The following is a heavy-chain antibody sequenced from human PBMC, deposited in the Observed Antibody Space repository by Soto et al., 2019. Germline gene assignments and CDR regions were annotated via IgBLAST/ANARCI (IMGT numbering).Heavy chain of an antibody. D-gene: IGHD3-3*01. J-gene: IGHJ6*02. V-gene: IGHV3-30*18. Sequence: QVQLVESGGGVVQPGRSLRLSCAASGFTFSNYGIHWVRQAPGKGLEWLAVISYDGSNKYYADSVKGRFTISGDNSKNTLYLQMNSLRAEDTAVYYCAKVPTYYDFWSGPGDFYFYYGMDVWGQGTTVTVSS. CDR1: GFTFSNYG. CDR2: ISYDGSNK. CDR3: AKVPTYYDFWSGPGDFYFYYGMDV.